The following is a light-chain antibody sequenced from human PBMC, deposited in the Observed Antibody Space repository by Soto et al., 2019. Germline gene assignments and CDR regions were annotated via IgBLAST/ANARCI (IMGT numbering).Light chain of an antibody. CDR1: QSVSSY. CDR3: QQRSNWWT. Sequence: PGERATLSCRASQSVSSYLAWYQQKPGQAPRLLIYDASNRATGIPARFSGSGSGTDFALTISSLEPEDFAVYYCQQRSNWWTFGQGTKVEIK. J-gene: IGKJ1*01. V-gene: IGKV3-11*01. CDR2: DAS.